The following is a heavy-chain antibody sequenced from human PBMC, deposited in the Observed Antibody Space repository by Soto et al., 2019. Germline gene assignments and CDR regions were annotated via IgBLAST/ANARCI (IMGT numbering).Heavy chain of an antibody. CDR2: ISSSSSYI. J-gene: IGHJ6*03. D-gene: IGHD3-3*02. Sequence: EVQLVESGGGLVKPGGSLRLSCAASGFTFSSYSMNWVRQAPGKGLEWVSSISSSSSYIYYADSVKGRFTISRDNAKNSLYLQMNSLRAEDTAVYYCARGLEGLESPFLNYYYMDVWGKGTTVTVSS. CDR3: ARGLEGLESPFLNYYYMDV. CDR1: GFTFSSYS. V-gene: IGHV3-21*01.